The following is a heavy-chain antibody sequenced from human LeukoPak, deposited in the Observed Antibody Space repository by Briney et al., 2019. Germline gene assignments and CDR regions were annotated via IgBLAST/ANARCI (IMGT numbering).Heavy chain of an antibody. CDR1: GFTFSSYS. J-gene: IGHJ4*02. Sequence: GGSLRLSCAASGFTFSSYSMNWVRQAPGKGLEWVSSISSSSTYIYYADSVKGRFTISRDNAKNSLYLQMNSLRAEDTAVYYCARVAVEMATIGAEFDYWGQGTLVTVSS. V-gene: IGHV3-21*01. D-gene: IGHD5-12*01. CDR2: ISSSSTYI. CDR3: ARVAVEMATIGAEFDY.